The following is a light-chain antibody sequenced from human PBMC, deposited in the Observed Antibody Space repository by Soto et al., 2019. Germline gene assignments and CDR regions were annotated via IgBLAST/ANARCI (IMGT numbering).Light chain of an antibody. J-gene: IGLJ1*01. CDR1: SSDVGGYNY. V-gene: IGLV2-14*01. CDR2: EVS. CDR3: SSYTSSSTYV. Sequence: QSALTQPASVSGSPGQSITISCTGTSSDVGGYNYVSWYQQHPGKAPKLMIYEVSNRPSGVSNRFSGYKSGNTASLTISGLQAEDGADYYCSSYTSSSTYVVGTGTKLTVL.